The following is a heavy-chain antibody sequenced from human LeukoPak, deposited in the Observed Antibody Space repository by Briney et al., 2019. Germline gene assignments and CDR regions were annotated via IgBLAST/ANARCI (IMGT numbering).Heavy chain of an antibody. J-gene: IGHJ6*03. Sequence: ASVNVSCKSSGYTFTSYGISWVRQAPGQGLEWMGWISAYNGNTNYAQKLQGRVTMTTDTSTSTAYMELRSLRSDDTAVYYCASTVTGYYYMDVWGKGTTVTVSS. CDR3: ASTVTGYYYMDV. CDR2: ISAYNGNT. V-gene: IGHV1-18*01. CDR1: GYTFTSYG. D-gene: IGHD4-17*01.